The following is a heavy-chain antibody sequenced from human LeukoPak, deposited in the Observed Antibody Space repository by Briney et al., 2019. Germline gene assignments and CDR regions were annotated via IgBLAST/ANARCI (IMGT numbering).Heavy chain of an antibody. D-gene: IGHD5-12*01. J-gene: IGHJ4*02. CDR2: ISHGATT. V-gene: IGHV4-38-2*02. Sequence: SETLSLTCTVSGHSISSPYYWAWIRQPPGKGLEWIGSISHGATTYYKPSLKSRVTISVDTSKNQFSLKLSSVTAADTAVYYCARLTGYDWESSYDYWGQGTLVTVSS. CDR1: GHSISSPYY. CDR3: ARLTGYDWESSYDY.